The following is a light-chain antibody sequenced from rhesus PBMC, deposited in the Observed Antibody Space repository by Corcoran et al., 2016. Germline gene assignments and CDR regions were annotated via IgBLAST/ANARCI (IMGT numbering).Light chain of an antibody. CDR3: LQAYSTPYS. CDR2: AAS. CDR1: QGISDY. Sequence: DIQMTQSPSSLSASVGDRVTITCRASQGISDYLNCYQQKRAKAPRRLIYAASSLESGGPSRFSGSGCGTVFTLTISILQPEDFAAYYCLQAYSTPYSFGQGTKVEIK. V-gene: IGKV1-36*02. J-gene: IGKJ2*01.